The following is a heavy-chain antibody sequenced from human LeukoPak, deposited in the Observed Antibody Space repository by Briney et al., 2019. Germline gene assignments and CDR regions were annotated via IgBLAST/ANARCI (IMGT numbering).Heavy chain of an antibody. Sequence: SETLSLTCTVSGGSISRYYWSWIRQPPGKGLEWIGYIYNSGSTNYNPSLKSRVTISVDTSQNQFSLKLSSVTAADTAVYYCARGEIVATPTFDYWGQGTLVTVSS. D-gene: IGHD5-12*01. J-gene: IGHJ4*02. CDR2: IYNSGST. CDR1: GGSISRYY. V-gene: IGHV4-59*01. CDR3: ARGEIVATPTFDY.